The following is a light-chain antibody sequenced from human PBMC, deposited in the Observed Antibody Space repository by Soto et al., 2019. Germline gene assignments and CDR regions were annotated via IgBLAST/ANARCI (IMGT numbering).Light chain of an antibody. J-gene: IGKJ2*01. Sequence: DIQMTQSPSSLSASVGDRVTITCRASQTISSYLHWYQQKPGKAPRLLIYATSNSNGGVPSRFSGSGSGADFSLTISSLQPDDFATYYCQQGYSSPYTFGQGTNLDI. CDR2: ATS. CDR1: QTISSY. CDR3: QQGYSSPYT. V-gene: IGKV1-39*01.